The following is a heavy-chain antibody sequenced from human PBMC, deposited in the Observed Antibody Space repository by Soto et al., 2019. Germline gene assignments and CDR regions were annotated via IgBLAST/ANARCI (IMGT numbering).Heavy chain of an antibody. V-gene: IGHV2-5*02. CDR3: AHAGDYDLLSFDH. Sequence: QITLKESGPPLARPAQPLTLTCAFSGFSLTTTHMGVAWIRQPPGKALEWLALIYWDDDKRYSPSLKNRLAISKDTSRNRVVLTITNMNPEDTGTYFCAHAGDYDLLSFDHWGPGTLVTVSS. CDR1: GFSLTTTHMG. J-gene: IGHJ4*02. D-gene: IGHD4-17*01. CDR2: IYWDDDK.